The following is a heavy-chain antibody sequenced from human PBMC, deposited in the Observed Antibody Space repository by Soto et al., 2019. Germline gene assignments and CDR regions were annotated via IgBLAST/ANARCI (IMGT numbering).Heavy chain of an antibody. D-gene: IGHD6-19*01. CDR3: ATSTIIAVPEGP. Sequence: GASVKVSCKGSGFTFSNYGFNWVRQAPGQGLEWVGWVSAYNGYTKSAQNFQDRLIMTTDTSTNTAYMELRGLRPDDTALYYCATSTIIAVPEGPWGHGTLITVSS. J-gene: IGHJ1*01. V-gene: IGHV1-18*01. CDR2: VSAYNGYT. CDR1: GFTFSNYG.